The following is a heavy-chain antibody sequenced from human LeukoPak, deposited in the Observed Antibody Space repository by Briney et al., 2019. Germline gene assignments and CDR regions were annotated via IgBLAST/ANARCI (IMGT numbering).Heavy chain of an antibody. J-gene: IGHJ4*02. CDR1: GGSFSGYY. V-gene: IGHV4-34*01. CDR2: INHSGST. Sequence: SETLSLTCAVYGGSFSGYYWSWIRQPPGKGLEWIGEINHSGSTNYNPSLKSRVTISVDTSKNQFSLKLSSVTAADTAVYYCARPKGLMKRAPLDYWGQGTLVTVS. CDR3: ARPKGLMKRAPLDY. D-gene: IGHD2-8*01.